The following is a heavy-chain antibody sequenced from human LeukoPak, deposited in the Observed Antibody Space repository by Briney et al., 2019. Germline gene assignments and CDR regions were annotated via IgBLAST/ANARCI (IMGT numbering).Heavy chain of an antibody. Sequence: SETLSLTCTVSGASISSYYWSWIRQPPGKGLEWIGYIYYSGSTNYNPSLKSRVTISVDTSKNQFSLKLSSVTAADTAVYYCARDRHYDSSGYYSGYFDYWGREPWSPSPQ. V-gene: IGHV4-59*01. D-gene: IGHD3-22*01. CDR1: GASISSYY. CDR2: IYYSGST. CDR3: ARDRHYDSSGYYSGYFDY. J-gene: IGHJ4*02.